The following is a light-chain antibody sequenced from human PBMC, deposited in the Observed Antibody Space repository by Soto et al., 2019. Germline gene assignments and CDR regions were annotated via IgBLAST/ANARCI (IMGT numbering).Light chain of an antibody. CDR2: DAS. CDR3: QQRSNWPLT. CDR1: QSVSSY. J-gene: IGKJ4*01. V-gene: IGKV3-11*01. Sequence: EIELTQSPATLSLSPGERATLSCRASQSVSSYLAWNQQKPGQAPRLLIYDASNRATGIPARFRGSGSGTDFTLTISSLEPEDFAVYYCQQRSNWPLTFGGGTKVDIK.